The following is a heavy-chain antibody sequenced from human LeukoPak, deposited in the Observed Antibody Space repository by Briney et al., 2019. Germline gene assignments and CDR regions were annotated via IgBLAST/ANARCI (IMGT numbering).Heavy chain of an antibody. Sequence: PSETLSLTCTVSGGSISSGGYYWSWIRQPPGKGLEWIGYIYHSGSTYYNPSLKSRVTISVDKSKNQFSLKLSSVTAADTAVYYCARVSYDILTGPQYYFDYWGQGALVTVSS. J-gene: IGHJ4*02. CDR2: IYHSGST. V-gene: IGHV4-30-2*01. CDR3: ARVSYDILTGPQYYFDY. CDR1: GGSISSGGYY. D-gene: IGHD3-9*01.